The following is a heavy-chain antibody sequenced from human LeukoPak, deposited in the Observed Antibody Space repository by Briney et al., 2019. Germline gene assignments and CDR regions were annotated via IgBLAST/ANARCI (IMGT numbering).Heavy chain of an antibody. CDR3: ARGNVIMVRGVRDHYYYGMDV. V-gene: IGHV4-34*01. CDR1: GGSFSGYY. CDR2: INHSGST. J-gene: IGHJ6*04. D-gene: IGHD3-10*01. Sequence: PSETLSLTCAVYGGSFSGYYWNWIRQPPGKGLEWIGEINHSGSTNYNPSLKSRVTISVDTSKNQFSLKLSSVTAADTAVYYCARGNVIMVRGVRDHYYYGMDVWGKGTTVTVSS.